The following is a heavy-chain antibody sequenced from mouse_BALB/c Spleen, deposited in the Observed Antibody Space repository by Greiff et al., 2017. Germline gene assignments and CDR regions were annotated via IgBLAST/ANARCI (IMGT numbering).Heavy chain of an antibody. CDR3: ARWFDYGAMDY. CDR2: ISDGGSYT. V-gene: IGHV5-4*02. CDR1: GFTFSDYY. D-gene: IGHD2-4*01. J-gene: IGHJ4*01. Sequence: VQLKESGGGLVKPGGSLKLSCAASGFTFSDYYMYWVRQTPEKRLEWVATISDGGSYTYYPDSVKGRFTISRDNAKNNLYLQMSSLKSEDTAMYYCARWFDYGAMDYWGQGTSVTVSS.